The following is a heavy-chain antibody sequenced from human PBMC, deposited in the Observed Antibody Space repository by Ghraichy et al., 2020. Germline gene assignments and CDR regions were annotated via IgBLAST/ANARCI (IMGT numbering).Heavy chain of an antibody. CDR1: AFTFSSYA. CDR3: AKDRDYYDSSGDSFNSFDI. V-gene: IGHV3-23*01. J-gene: IGHJ3*02. CDR2: IRGSGSST. D-gene: IGHD3-22*01. Sequence: GGSLRLSCAASAFTFSSYAMTWVRQAPGKGLEWVSTIRGSGSSTYYTDSVKGRFTISRDNSKNTLYLQMNSLRAEDTAVYYCAKDRDYYDSSGDSFNSFDIWGQGTLVTVSS.